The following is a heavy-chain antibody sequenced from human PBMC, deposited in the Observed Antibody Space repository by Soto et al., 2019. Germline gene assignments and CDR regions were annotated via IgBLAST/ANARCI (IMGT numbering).Heavy chain of an antibody. CDR1: GFSFNTFD. CDR2: ILGRDDTT. D-gene: IGHD5-12*01. J-gene: IGHJ4*02. Sequence: EVQVLESGGDLVEPGGSPRLSCAASGFSFNTFDMSWVRQAPGKGLEWVSVILGRDDTTYYADSVKGRFTISRDTFKNTLHLQMNSLRVEDTALYFCTKGAWLDYWGQGTLVTVSS. CDR3: TKGAWLDY. V-gene: IGHV3-23*01.